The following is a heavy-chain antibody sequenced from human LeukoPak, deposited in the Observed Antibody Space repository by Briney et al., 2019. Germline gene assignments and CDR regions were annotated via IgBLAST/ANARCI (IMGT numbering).Heavy chain of an antibody. Sequence: SETLSLTCTVSGGAISGYYWSWFRQPAGKGLEWIGRIYTSGSSSYNPSLKSRVTVSTDTSKNQISLRLSSVTAADTAVYYCARDESVATETGFWGQGILVTVSS. CDR1: GGAISGYY. CDR2: IYTSGSS. CDR3: ARDESVATETGF. D-gene: IGHD5-12*01. J-gene: IGHJ4*02. V-gene: IGHV4-4*07.